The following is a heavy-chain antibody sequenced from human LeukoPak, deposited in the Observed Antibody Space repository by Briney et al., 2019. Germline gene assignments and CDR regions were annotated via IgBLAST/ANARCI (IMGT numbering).Heavy chain of an antibody. Sequence: PSETLSLTCTVTGASISSHYWCWIRQTPGTGLEWIGDIYDRGSTTYNPSLKSRVSISVDTSRNQFSLNLRSVTAADTAVCYCAKIEVGRFDPWGQGTLVTVSS. V-gene: IGHV4-59*11. CDR2: IYDRGST. CDR3: AKIEVGRFDP. J-gene: IGHJ5*02. D-gene: IGHD1-26*01. CDR1: GASISSHY.